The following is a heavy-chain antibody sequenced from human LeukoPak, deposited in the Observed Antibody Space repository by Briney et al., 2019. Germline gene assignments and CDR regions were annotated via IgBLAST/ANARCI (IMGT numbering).Heavy chain of an antibody. D-gene: IGHD6-13*01. CDR2: IWYVGSNK. J-gene: IGHJ5*02. CDR3: AKDIKAAASPTPGWFDP. Sequence: PGGSLRLSCAASGFTFSSYGMHWVRQAPGKGLEWVAVIWYVGSNKYYADSVKGRFTISRDNSKNTLYLQMNSLRAEDTAVYYCAKDIKAAASPTPGWFDPWGQGTLVTVSS. CDR1: GFTFSSYG. V-gene: IGHV3-33*06.